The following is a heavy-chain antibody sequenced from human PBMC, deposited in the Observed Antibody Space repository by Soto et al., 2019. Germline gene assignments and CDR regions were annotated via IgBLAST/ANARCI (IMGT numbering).Heavy chain of an antibody. J-gene: IGHJ5*02. D-gene: IGHD6-13*01. CDR3: ARDRGRSSSWYRGSVDWFDP. CDR2: IIPIFGTA. CDR1: GGTFSSYA. Sequence: VASVKVSCKASGGTFSSYAISWVRQAPGQGREWMGGIIPIFGTANYAQKFQGRVTITADESTSTAYMELSSLRSEDTAVYYCARDRGRSSSWYRGSVDWFDPWGQGTLVTVSS. V-gene: IGHV1-69*13.